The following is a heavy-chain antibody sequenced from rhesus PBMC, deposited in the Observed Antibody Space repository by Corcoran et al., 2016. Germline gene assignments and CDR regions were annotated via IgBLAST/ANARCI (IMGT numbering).Heavy chain of an antibody. CDR3: ARDAVLGRFDV. Sequence: QVRLQESGPGLVKPSETLPLTCAVSGASISGNYWSWIRQAPGKGLEWIGRLYGSGGSTDYNPPLKSRVTISIDTSKNQFSLKLSSVTAADTAVYYCARDAVLGRFDVWGAGVLVTVSS. V-gene: IGHV4S2*01. CDR1: GASISGNY. CDR2: LYGSGGST. J-gene: IGHJ5-1*01. D-gene: IGHD2-15*01.